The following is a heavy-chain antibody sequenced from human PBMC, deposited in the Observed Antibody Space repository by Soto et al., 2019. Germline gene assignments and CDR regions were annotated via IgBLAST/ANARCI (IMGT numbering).Heavy chain of an antibody. Sequence: EVQVVESGGDLVEPGGSLRLSCVTSGFMCSSAWMSWVRQAPGKGLEWVARIKSTKDGGARDYAAPVNGRFSISRDDSKSTVYLQMNSLRVEDTALYYCVEGWNDFWGQGTLVTVSS. CDR3: VEGWNDF. CDR1: GFMCSSAW. J-gene: IGHJ4*02. V-gene: IGHV3-15*01. CDR2: IKSTKDGGAR. D-gene: IGHD1-1*01.